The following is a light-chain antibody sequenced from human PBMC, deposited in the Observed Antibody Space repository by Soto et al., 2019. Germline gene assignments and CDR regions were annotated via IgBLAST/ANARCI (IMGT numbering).Light chain of an antibody. J-gene: IGLJ1*01. CDR3: CSYAGSYSYV. Sequence: QSALTQPRSVSGSPGQSVTISCTGTRSDVGGYNYVSWYQQHPGKAPKLMIYDVSKRPSGVPDRFSGSKSGNTASLTISGLQAEDEADYYCCSYAGSYSYVFGTWTKVTVL. CDR2: DVS. CDR1: RSDVGGYNY. V-gene: IGLV2-11*01.